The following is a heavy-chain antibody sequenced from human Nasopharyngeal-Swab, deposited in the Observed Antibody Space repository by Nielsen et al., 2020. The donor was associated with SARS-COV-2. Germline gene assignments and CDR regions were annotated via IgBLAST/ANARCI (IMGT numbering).Heavy chain of an antibody. Sequence: GESLKISCAASGFTFSSYAMSWVRQAPGKGLEWVSAISGSGGSTNYADSVKGRFTISRDNSKNTLYLQMNSLRAEDTAVYYCAKSRVWFGELIRYFDYWGQGTLVTVSS. J-gene: IGHJ4*02. V-gene: IGHV3-23*01. CDR2: ISGSGGST. CDR3: AKSRVWFGELIRYFDY. CDR1: GFTFSSYA. D-gene: IGHD3-10*01.